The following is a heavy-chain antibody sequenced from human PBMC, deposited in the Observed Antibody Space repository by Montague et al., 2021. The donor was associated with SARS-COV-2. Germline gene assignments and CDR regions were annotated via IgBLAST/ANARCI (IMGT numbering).Heavy chain of an antibody. CDR1: GFTFSSYA. CDR2: IKQDGSEK. J-gene: IGHJ5*02. CDR3: ASELGLFDP. Sequence: SLRLSCAASGFTFSSYAMHWARQAPGKGLEWVANIKQDGSEKYYVDSVKGRFTISRDNAKNSLYLQMNSLRAEDTAVFYCASELGLFDPWGQGTLVTVSS. V-gene: IGHV3-7*01.